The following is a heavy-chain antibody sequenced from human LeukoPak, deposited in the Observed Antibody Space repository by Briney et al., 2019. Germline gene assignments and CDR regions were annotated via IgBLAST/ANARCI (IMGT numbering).Heavy chain of an antibody. CDR1: GFTFSDYY. V-gene: IGHV3-30*03. CDR2: ISFDGTTK. CDR3: ARRWDSSGPIDY. J-gene: IGHJ4*01. Sequence: GGSLRLSCAASGFTFSDYYMSWIRQTPDKGLEWLAVISFDGTTKYYADSVKGRFTISRDNSKNTVFLQMNSLRFEDTALYFCARRWDSSGPIDYWGQGTLVSVSS. D-gene: IGHD3-22*01.